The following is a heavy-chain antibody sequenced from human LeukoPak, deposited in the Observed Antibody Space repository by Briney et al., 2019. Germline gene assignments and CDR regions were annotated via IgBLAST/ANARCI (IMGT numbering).Heavy chain of an antibody. CDR3: TTVGDPSYGYGVLVT. V-gene: IGHV3-15*01. CDR1: GFTFSNAW. CDR2: FKTKTDGGTT. J-gene: IGHJ5*02. D-gene: IGHD5-18*01. Sequence: PGGSLRLSCAASGFTFSNAWMSWVRQAPGKGLEWVGRFKTKTDGGTTDYAAPVKGRFTISGDDSKNTLYLQMNSLRTEDTAVYYCTTVGDPSYGYGVLVTWGQGTLVTVSS.